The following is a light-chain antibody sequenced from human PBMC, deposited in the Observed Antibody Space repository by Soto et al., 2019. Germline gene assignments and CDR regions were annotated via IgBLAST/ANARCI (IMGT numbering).Light chain of an antibody. CDR1: QSVSSY. J-gene: IGKJ3*01. V-gene: IGKV3-15*01. CDR3: QQYNNWSFT. CDR2: GAS. Sequence: ELVMTQSPATLSVSPGERATLSCRASQSVSSYLAWYQQKPGQAPRLLIYGASTRATGSPARFTDRGSGTEFTPTISSLQSEDFAVYYSQQYNNWSFTFGPGTKVDIK.